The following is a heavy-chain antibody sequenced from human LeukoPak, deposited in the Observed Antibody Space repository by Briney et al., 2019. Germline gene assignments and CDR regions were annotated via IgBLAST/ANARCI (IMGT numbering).Heavy chain of an antibody. D-gene: IGHD2-15*01. V-gene: IGHV1-2*04. CDR2: INPNSGGT. CDR1: GYTFTGYY. Sequence: ASVKVSCKASGYTFTGYYMHWVRQAPGQGLEWMGWINPNSGGTNYAQKFQGWVTMTRDTSISTAYMELSRLRSDDTAVYYCARGCSGGSCPVYWFDPWGQGTLVTVSS. J-gene: IGHJ5*02. CDR3: ARGCSGGSCPVYWFDP.